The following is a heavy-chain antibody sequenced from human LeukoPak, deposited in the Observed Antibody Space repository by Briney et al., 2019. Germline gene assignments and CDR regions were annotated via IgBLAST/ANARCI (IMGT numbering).Heavy chain of an antibody. Sequence: TGGSLRLSCAASGFTFSGHRMSWVRQAPGEGREWVANINQGGRDKHYVDSVQGRFTISRDNANNLLYLQMNSPRGEDTAVYYCTRDRSRAEDDWGQGTLVTVSS. CDR3: TRDRSRAEDD. J-gene: IGHJ4*02. D-gene: IGHD6-13*01. V-gene: IGHV3-7*01. CDR2: INQGGRDK. CDR1: GFTFSGHR.